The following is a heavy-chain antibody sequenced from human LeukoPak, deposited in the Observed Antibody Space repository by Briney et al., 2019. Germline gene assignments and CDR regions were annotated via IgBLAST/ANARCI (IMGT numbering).Heavy chain of an antibody. CDR1: GGSISSSRYY. V-gene: IGHV4-39*07. J-gene: IGHJ4*02. Sequence: SETLSLTYTVSGGSISSSRYYWGWIRQPPGKGLEWIGNIYYSGSTYYNPSLKSRVTISLDTSKNQFSLKLSSVTAADTAVYYCARDLSYRYWGQGTLVTVSS. CDR2: IYYSGST. CDR3: ARDLSYRY. D-gene: IGHD4-11*01.